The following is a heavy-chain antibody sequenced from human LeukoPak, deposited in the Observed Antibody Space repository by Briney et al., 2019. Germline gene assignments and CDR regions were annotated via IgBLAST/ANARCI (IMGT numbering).Heavy chain of an antibody. D-gene: IGHD6-13*01. J-gene: IGHJ4*02. V-gene: IGHV3-73*01. CDR1: GFTFSGSA. Sequence: GGSLRLSCAASGFTFSGSAMHWVRQAPGKGLEWLGRIRSKGDSYTTAYAAWGRGRFIVSRDDSKNTAYLQMNSLKTEDTAVYYCRAAADLNDYWGQGTLVTVSS. CDR2: IRSKGDSYTT. CDR3: RAAADLNDY.